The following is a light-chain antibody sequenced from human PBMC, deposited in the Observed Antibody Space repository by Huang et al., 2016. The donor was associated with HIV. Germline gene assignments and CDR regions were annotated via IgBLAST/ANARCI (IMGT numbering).Light chain of an antibody. CDR2: DIY. CDR3: QQRSNLYT. CDR1: QSVSNF. V-gene: IGKV3-11*01. J-gene: IGKJ2*01. Sequence: EIVLTQSPATLSLSPGERATLYCKTSQSVSNFLTWYQQNPGQVPRFLIYDIYNRATGIPARFSCSESGTEFKLTISRLEHEDFAVYYCQQRSNLYTFGQGTKLEIK.